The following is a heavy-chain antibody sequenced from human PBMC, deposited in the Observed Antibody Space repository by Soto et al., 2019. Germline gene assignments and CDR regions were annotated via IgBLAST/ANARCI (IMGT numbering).Heavy chain of an antibody. CDR2: INHSGST. V-gene: IGHV4-34*01. Sequence: PSETLSLTCAVYGGSFSGYYWSWIRQPPGKGLEWIGEINHSGSTNYNPSLKSRVTISVDTSKNQFSLKLSSVTAADTAVYYCARAYYDFWSGYYQNYFDYWGQGTLVTVSS. J-gene: IGHJ4*02. D-gene: IGHD3-3*01. CDR1: GGSFSGYY. CDR3: ARAYYDFWSGYYQNYFDY.